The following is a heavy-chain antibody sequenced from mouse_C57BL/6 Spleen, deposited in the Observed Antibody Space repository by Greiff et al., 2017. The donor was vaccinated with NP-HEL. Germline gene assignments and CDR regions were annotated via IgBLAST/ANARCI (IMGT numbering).Heavy chain of an antibody. CDR2: IDPSDSYT. CDR1: GYTFTSYW. CDR3: ARSGDGYSLDY. Sequence: VQLQQPGAELVMPGASVKLSCKASGYTFTSYWMHWVKQRPGQGLEWIGEIDPSDSYTNYNQKFKGKSTLTVDKSSSTAYMQLSSLTSEDSAVYYCARSGDGYSLDYWGQGTTLTVSS. V-gene: IGHV1-69*01. D-gene: IGHD2-3*01. J-gene: IGHJ2*01.